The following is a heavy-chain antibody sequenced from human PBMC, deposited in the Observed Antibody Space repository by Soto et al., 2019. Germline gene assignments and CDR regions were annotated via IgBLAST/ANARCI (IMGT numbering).Heavy chain of an antibody. CDR1: GGSFSGYY. CDR3: ARGGAAAGP. D-gene: IGHD6-13*01. Sequence: QVQLQQWGAGLLKPSETLSLTCAVYGGSFSGYYCSWIRQPPGKGLEWIGEINHSGSTNYNPSLKRRLTTSVDPSKNQCSLKLSSGTAADTAVYYCARGGAAAGPWGQGPLVTVSS. J-gene: IGHJ5*02. V-gene: IGHV4-34*01. CDR2: INHSGST.